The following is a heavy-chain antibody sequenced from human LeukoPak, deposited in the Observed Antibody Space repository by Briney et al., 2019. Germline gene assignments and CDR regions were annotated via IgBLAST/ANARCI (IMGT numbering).Heavy chain of an antibody. V-gene: IGHV4-34*01. J-gene: IGHJ4*02. Sequence: PSETLSLTCAVYGGSFSGYYWSWIRQPPGKGLEWIGEINHSGSTNYNPSLKSRVTISVDTSKNQFSLKLSSVTAADTAVYYCARWSDTGLDYWGQGTLVTVSS. D-gene: IGHD2-2*02. CDR1: GGSFSGYY. CDR3: ARWSDTGLDY. CDR2: INHSGST.